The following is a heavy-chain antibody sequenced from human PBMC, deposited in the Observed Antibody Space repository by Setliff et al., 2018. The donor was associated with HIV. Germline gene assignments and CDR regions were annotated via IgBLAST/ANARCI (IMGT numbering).Heavy chain of an antibody. Sequence: PGGSLRLSCAASGFPFDKAWMTWVRQAPGKGLEWVGRIRNIYEGGTSDYAAPVRGRFTISRDDSENTVYLQMDSLKTEDTAVYYCASSVGTSLYYYYYMDVWGKGTTVTVSS. CDR2: IRNIYEGGTS. J-gene: IGHJ6*03. CDR1: GFPFDKAW. CDR3: ASSVGTSLYYYYYMDV. D-gene: IGHD6-6*01. V-gene: IGHV3-15*01.